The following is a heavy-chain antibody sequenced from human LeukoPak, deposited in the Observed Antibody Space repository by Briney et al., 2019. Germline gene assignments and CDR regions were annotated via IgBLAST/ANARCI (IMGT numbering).Heavy chain of an antibody. CDR1: GGTFSSYA. CDR3: ARTRPMTTVTYYFDY. D-gene: IGHD4-17*01. Sequence: ASVKVSCKASGGTFSSYAISWVRQAPGQGREWMGGIIPIFGTANYAQKFQGRVTITADKSTSTAYMELRSLRSEDTAVYYCARTRPMTTVTYYFDYWGQGTLVTVSS. J-gene: IGHJ4*02. CDR2: IIPIFGTA. V-gene: IGHV1-69*06.